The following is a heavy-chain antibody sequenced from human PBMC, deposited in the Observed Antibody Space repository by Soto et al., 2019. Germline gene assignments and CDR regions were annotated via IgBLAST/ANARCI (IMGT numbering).Heavy chain of an antibody. CDR1: GYSFTSDC. CDR3: ARRGDSSGYIDY. Sequence: GESLKISCKGSGYSFTSDCSVWVRQMPGKGLEWTGIIYPGDSDHRYSPSFQGQVTISADKSISTAYLQWSSLKASDTAMYYCARRGDSSGYIDYWGQGILVTVSS. V-gene: IGHV5-51*01. J-gene: IGHJ4*02. CDR2: IYPGDSDH. D-gene: IGHD3-22*01.